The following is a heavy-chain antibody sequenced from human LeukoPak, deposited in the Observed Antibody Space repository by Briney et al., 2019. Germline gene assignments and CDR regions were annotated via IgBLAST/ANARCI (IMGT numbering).Heavy chain of an antibody. CDR3: ARVGNGFDY. CDR1: GGSISSYY. Sequence: LETLSLTCTVSGGSISSYYWSWIRQPPGKGLEWIGYIYYSGSTNYNPSLKSRVTISVDTSKNQFSLKLSSVTAADTAVYYCARVGNGFDYWGQGTLVTVSS. J-gene: IGHJ4*02. CDR2: IYYSGST. V-gene: IGHV4-59*01. D-gene: IGHD2-8*01.